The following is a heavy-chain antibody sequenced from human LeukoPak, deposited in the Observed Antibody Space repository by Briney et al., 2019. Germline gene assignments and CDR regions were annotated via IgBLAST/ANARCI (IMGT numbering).Heavy chain of an antibody. Sequence: PSETLSLTCAVYGGSFSGYYWSWIRQPPGKGLEWIGEINHSGSTNYNPSLKSRVTISVDTSKNQFSLKLSSVTAADTAVYYCARGSRPMVRGVTTNLYYFDYWGQGTLVTVSS. D-gene: IGHD3-10*01. CDR1: GGSFSGYY. J-gene: IGHJ4*02. CDR2: INHSGST. CDR3: ARGSRPMVRGVTTNLYYFDY. V-gene: IGHV4-34*01.